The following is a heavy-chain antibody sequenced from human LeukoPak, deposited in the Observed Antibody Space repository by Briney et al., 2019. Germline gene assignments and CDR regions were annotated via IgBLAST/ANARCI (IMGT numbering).Heavy chain of an antibody. CDR2: IRYDGSNK. J-gene: IGHJ4*02. CDR3: AKYSEAGSSSWSTFDY. CDR1: GFTFSSYG. Sequence: PGGSLRLSCAASGFTFSSYGMHWVRQAPGKGLEWVAFIRYDGSNKYYADSVKGRFTISRDNSKNTLYLQMNSLRAEDTAVYYCAKYSEAGSSSWSTFDYWGQGTLVTVSS. D-gene: IGHD6-13*01. V-gene: IGHV3-30*02.